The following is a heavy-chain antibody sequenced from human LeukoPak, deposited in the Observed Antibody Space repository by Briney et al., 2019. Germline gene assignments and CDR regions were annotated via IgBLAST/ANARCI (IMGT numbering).Heavy chain of an antibody. Sequence: GGSLRRSCAASGFTFSSYWMSWVRQAPGKGLEWVANIKQDGSEKYYVDSVKGRFTISRDNAKNSLYLQMNSLRAEDTAVYYCARDHVEQWLDEASLDYWGQGTLVTVSS. CDR1: GFTFSSYW. CDR3: ARDHVEQWLDEASLDY. CDR2: IKQDGSEK. D-gene: IGHD6-19*01. V-gene: IGHV3-7*03. J-gene: IGHJ4*02.